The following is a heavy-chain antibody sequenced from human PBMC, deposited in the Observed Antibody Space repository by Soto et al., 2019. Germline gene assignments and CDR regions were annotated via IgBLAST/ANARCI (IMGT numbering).Heavy chain of an antibody. CDR1: GGSISSGGYS. CDR3: ARVPGGEYVDY. D-gene: IGHD2-21*01. V-gene: IGHV4-30-2*01. Sequence: QLQLQESGAGLVKPSQTLSLTCSVSGGSISSGGYSWSWIRQPPGKGLEWIGYTYHSGSTYYNPSLKSRVTISVARSKNQFYRKLSSVTAADTAVYYCARVPGGEYVDYWGQGTLVTVAS. J-gene: IGHJ4*02. CDR2: TYHSGST.